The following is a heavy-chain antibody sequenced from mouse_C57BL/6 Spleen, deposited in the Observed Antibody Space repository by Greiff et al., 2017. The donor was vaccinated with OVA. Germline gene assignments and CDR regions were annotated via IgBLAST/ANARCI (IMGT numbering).Heavy chain of an antibody. Sequence: QVQLKQSGAELVRPGASVTLSCKASGYTFTDYEMHWVKQTPVHGLEWIGAIDPETGGTAYNQKFKGKAILTADKSSSTAYMELRSLTSEDSAVYYCTRWAGYWGQGTTLTVSS. CDR3: TRWAGY. CDR2: IDPETGGT. V-gene: IGHV1-15*01. CDR1: GYTFTDYE. J-gene: IGHJ2*01.